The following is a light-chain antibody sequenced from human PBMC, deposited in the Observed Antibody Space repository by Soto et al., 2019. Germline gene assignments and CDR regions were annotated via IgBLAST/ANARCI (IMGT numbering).Light chain of an antibody. V-gene: IGLV2-14*03. CDR1: SSDVGGYNY. CDR2: AVN. J-gene: IGLJ1*01. Sequence: SVLTQPAPLSGSPGQSITISCTGTSSDVGGYNYVSWYQQHQGKAPKLIIYAVNNRPSGVSNRFSGSKSGNTASLTISGLQAEDEADYYCSSYTSSSTYVFGTGTKVTVL. CDR3: SSYTSSSTYV.